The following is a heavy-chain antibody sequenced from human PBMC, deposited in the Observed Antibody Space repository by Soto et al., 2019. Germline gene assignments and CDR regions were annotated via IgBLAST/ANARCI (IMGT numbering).Heavy chain of an antibody. CDR3: ARSPGYCSGTTCYHKPYYYYYYMDV. CDR2: IYFGGST. J-gene: IGHJ6*03. CDR1: GGSISTYY. Sequence: LSLTCTVSGGSISTYYWSWIRQPPGKGLEWIGYIYFGGSTNYNPSLKSRVTISVDTSNNQLSLKLTSVTAADTAMYYCARSPGYCSGTTCYHKPYYYYYYMDVWGKGTPVTVSS. D-gene: IGHD2-2*01. V-gene: IGHV4-59*08.